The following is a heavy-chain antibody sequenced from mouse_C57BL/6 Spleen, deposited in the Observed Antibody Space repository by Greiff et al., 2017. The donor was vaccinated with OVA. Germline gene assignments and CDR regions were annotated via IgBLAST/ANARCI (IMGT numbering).Heavy chain of an antibody. J-gene: IGHJ4*01. CDR1: GYTFTSYW. V-gene: IGHV1-52*01. Sequence: QVQLQQPGAELVRPGSSVKLSCKASGYTFTSYWMHWVKQRPIQGLEWIGNIDPSDSETNYNQKFKDKATLTVDKSSSTAYMQLSSLTSEDSAVYYSAKSSGRAAMDYWGQGTSVTVSA. D-gene: IGHD1-3*01. CDR2: IDPSDSET. CDR3: AKSSGRAAMDY.